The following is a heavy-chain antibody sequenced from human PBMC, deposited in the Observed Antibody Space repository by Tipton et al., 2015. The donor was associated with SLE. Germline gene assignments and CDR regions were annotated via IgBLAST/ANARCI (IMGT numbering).Heavy chain of an antibody. CDR3: AREVKSGRYDWFDP. CDR2: IYDTETT. J-gene: IGHJ5*02. Sequence: SCTVSGGSLSSGNYYWTWIRQHPGKGLEWIGYIYDTETTYYNPSLKSRVTMSIDRSKNHFSLRLRSVSAADTAIYYCAREVKSGRYDWFDPWGQGTLVTVSS. CDR1: GGSLSSGNYY. V-gene: IGHV4-31*02. D-gene: IGHD1-26*01.